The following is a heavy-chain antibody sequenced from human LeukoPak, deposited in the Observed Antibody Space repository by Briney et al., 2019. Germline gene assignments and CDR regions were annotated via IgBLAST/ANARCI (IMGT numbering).Heavy chain of an antibody. CDR1: GFTFSNYA. J-gene: IGHJ3*02. CDR3: AKDLSGRYSIDAFDI. V-gene: IGHV3-23*01. CDR2: ISGSGGGT. Sequence: GGSLRLSCAASGFTFSNYAMSWVRQAPGKGLEWVSCISGSGGGTYYADSVEGRFTISRDNSKNTLYLRINSLRAEDTAVYYCAKDLSGRYSIDAFDIRGQGTMVTVSS. D-gene: IGHD3-10*01.